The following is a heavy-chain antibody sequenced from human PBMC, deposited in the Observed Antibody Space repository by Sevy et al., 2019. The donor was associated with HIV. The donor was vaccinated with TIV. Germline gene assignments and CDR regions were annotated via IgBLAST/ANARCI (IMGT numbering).Heavy chain of an antibody. CDR3: ASSYDYVCGSYLGAFDI. CDR2: IYDSGST. CDR1: GGSISSSSYY. Sequence: SETLSLTCTVSGGSISSSSYYWVWIRQPPGKGLEWIGSIYDSGSTYYDPSLRSRVTISVDTSKNQFSLKLSSVTAADTTVYYCASSYDYVCGSYLGAFDIWGQGTMVTVSS. D-gene: IGHD3-16*01. V-gene: IGHV4-39*01. J-gene: IGHJ3*02.